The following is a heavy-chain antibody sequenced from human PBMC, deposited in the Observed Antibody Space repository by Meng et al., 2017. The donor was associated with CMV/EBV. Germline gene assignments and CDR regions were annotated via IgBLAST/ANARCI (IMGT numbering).Heavy chain of an antibody. D-gene: IGHD1-26*01. V-gene: IGHV4-39*07. Sequence: SGGSISSTSYYWGWIRQPPGKGLEWIGSIYYSGSTYYNPSLKSRVTISVDTSKNQFSLKLSSVTAADTAVYYCARDPEWELPLYHFDYWGQGTLVTVSS. CDR3: ARDPEWELPLYHFDY. CDR1: GGSISSTSYY. CDR2: IYYSGST. J-gene: IGHJ4*02.